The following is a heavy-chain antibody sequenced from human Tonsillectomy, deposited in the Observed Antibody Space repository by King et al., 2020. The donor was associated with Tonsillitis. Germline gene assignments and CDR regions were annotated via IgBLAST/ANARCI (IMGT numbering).Heavy chain of an antibody. D-gene: IGHD4-11*01. J-gene: IGHJ4*02. CDR3: ARGKGATVTEDY. Sequence: VQLVESGGTVVQPGSSLRLSCGASGFIFSNYGMHWVRQAPGKGLEWVARIWYDGSNKYYADSVKGRFTISRDNDKNTLSLQMNSLRAEDTAVYYCARGKGATVTEDYWGQGTQVTVSS. CDR1: GFIFSNYG. V-gene: IGHV3-33*08. CDR2: IWYDGSNK.